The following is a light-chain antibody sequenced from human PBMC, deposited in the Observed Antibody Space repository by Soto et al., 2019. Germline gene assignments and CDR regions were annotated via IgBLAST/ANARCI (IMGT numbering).Light chain of an antibody. CDR2: GAS. J-gene: IGKJ5*01. CDR3: QQRSNWPPIT. Sequence: EIVMTQSPATLSVSPGERATLSCRASQSVSSNLAWYQQKPGQAPRLLIYGASNRATGIPARFSGSGSGTDFTLTITRLEPEDSAVYYCQQRSNWPPITFGQGTRLEIK. CDR1: QSVSSN. V-gene: IGKV3-11*01.